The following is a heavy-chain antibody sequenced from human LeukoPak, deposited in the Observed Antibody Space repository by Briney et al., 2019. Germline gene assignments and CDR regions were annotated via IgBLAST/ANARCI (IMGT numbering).Heavy chain of an antibody. CDR2: IKQDGSEK. Sequence: GGSLRLSCGASGFXFSSCWMTWVRQAPGKGLEWVANIKQDGSEKYYVDSVKGRFSISRDNAKNSVYLQMNSLRAEDTAVYYCARLMGERSLFDYWGQGVLVTVSS. D-gene: IGHD1-26*01. V-gene: IGHV3-7*02. J-gene: IGHJ4*02. CDR3: ARLMGERSLFDY. CDR1: GFXFSSCW.